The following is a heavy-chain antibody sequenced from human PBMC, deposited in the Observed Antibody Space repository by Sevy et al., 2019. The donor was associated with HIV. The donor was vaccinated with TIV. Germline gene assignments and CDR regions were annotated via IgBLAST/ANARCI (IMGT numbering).Heavy chain of an antibody. CDR2: TSYDGSSN. D-gene: IGHD3-22*01. J-gene: IGHJ4*02. Sequence: GGYLRLSCAASGFTFSNFAMHWVRQAPGKGLEWVAITSYDGSSNYYADSVKGRFTISIDNSKHTLYLQMNSLTVEDTAVYYCATDDRDNRGYHFTYWGQGTLVTVSS. CDR1: GFTFSNFA. V-gene: IGHV3-30-3*01. CDR3: ATDDRDNRGYHFTY.